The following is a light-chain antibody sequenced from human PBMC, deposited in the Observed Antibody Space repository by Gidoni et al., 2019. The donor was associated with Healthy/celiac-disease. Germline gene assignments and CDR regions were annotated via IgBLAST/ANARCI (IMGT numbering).Light chain of an antibody. J-gene: IGKJ3*01. CDR3: QQYGSSPPST. Sequence: EIVLTQSPGTLSLSPGERATLSCRASQSVSSSDLAWYQQKPGQAPRLLIYGASSRATGIPDMFSDSGSGTDFTLTISRLEPEDCAVYYCQQYGSSPPSTFGPGTKVDIK. CDR2: GAS. CDR1: QSVSSSD. V-gene: IGKV3-20*01.